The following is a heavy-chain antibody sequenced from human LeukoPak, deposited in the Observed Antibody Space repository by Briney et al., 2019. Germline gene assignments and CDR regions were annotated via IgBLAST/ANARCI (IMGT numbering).Heavy chain of an antibody. J-gene: IGHJ4*02. V-gene: IGHV4-39*07. CDR2: ISYSGST. D-gene: IGHD2-15*01. CDR1: GGSISSSSYY. Sequence: SETLSLTCTVSGGSISSSSYYWGWIRQPPGKGLEWIGTISYSGSTYYNPSLKSRVTISVDTSRNQFSLKLTSVTAADTAVYYCLRIHCSDVICYFFDYWGQGSLVTVSS. CDR3: LRIHCSDVICYFFDY.